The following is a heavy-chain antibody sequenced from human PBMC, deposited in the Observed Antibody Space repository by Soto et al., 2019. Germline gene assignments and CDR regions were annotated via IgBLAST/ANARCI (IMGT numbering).Heavy chain of an antibody. CDR1: GFTFSDYY. D-gene: IGHD3-9*01. Sequence: GGSLRLSCAASGFTFSDYYMSWIRQAPGKGLEWVSYISSSSSYTNYADSVKGRFTISRDNAKNSLYLQMNSLRAEDTAVYYCARDSLTGYFYYYYGMDVWGQGTTVTVSS. V-gene: IGHV3-11*05. J-gene: IGHJ6*02. CDR3: ARDSLTGYFYYYYGMDV. CDR2: ISSSSSYT.